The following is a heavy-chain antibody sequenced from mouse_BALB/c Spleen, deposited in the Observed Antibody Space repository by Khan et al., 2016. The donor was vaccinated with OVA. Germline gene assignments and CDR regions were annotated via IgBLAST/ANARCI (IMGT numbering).Heavy chain of an antibody. J-gene: IGHJ4*01. CDR3: ARHKPLATCEDN. D-gene: IGHD6-1*01. CDR2: ISSGGNYT. V-gene: IGHV5-9*02. Sequence: EVELVESGGGLVKPGGSLKLSCAVSGFAFNTYDMSWVRQTPEKRLEWVATISSGGNYTHYPDSVKGRFTISRDNARNTLYLQMSSLRSEDTALYHCARHKPLATCEDNWGQGTSVTVSP. CDR1: GFAFNTYD.